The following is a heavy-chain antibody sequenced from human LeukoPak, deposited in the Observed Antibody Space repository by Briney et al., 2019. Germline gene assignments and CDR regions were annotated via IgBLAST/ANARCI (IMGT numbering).Heavy chain of an antibody. D-gene: IGHD6-19*01. CDR2: IYYSGST. CDR1: GGSLSSSSYY. CDR3: ARRVYSSGWYGVVDY. Sequence: SETLSLTCTVSGGSLSSSSYYWGWIRQPPGKGLEWIGSIYYSGSTYYNPSLKSRVTISVDTSKNQFSLKLSSVTAADTAVYYCARRVYSSGWYGVVDYWGQGTLVTVSS. J-gene: IGHJ4*02. V-gene: IGHV4-39*01.